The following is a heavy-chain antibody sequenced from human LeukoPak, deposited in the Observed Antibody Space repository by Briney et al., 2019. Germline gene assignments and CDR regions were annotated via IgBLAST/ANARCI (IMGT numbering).Heavy chain of an antibody. CDR3: ARTITIFGALGYFDY. CDR1: GTSISSCAYS. Sequence: SETLSLTCTVSGTSISSCAYSWSWVRQHPGKGLEWIAYIYYSGNTYYNPSLKRRVTISVDTSKNQFSLKLSSVTAADTAVYYCARTITIFGALGYFDYWGQGTLVTVSS. D-gene: IGHD3-3*01. V-gene: IGHV4-31*03. CDR2: IYYSGNT. J-gene: IGHJ4*02.